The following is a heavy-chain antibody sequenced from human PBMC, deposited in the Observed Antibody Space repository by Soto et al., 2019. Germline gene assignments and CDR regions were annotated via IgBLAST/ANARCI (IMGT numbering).Heavy chain of an antibody. V-gene: IGHV1-18*01. J-gene: IGHJ4*02. CDR2: SSTYNGDT. CDR3: AREYCTRSSCYGVDY. D-gene: IGHD2-2*01. CDR1: GYTFTDLG. Sequence: QVQLVQSGAEVKKPGGSVKVSCMASGYTFTDLGISWVRQAPGQGLEWMGWSSTYNGDTRYAQKAQDRVTLTTDTSTSTGYMELRSLRSDDTAVYYCAREYCTRSSCYGVDYWGQGTLVTVSS.